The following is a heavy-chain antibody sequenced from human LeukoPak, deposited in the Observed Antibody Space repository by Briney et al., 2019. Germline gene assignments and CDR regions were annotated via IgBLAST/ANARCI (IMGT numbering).Heavy chain of an antibody. D-gene: IGHD6-13*01. J-gene: IGHJ4*02. CDR2: INPNSGGT. Sequence: ASVKVSCKASGYTFTDYYMHWVRQAPGQGLEWMGWINPNSGGTNYAHKFLGRVIMTRDTSISTAYMDLSGLRSDDTAVYFCARGTGAGGRGRLDSWGQGTLVTVSS. V-gene: IGHV1-2*07. CDR1: GYTFTDYY. CDR3: ARGTGAGGRGRLDS.